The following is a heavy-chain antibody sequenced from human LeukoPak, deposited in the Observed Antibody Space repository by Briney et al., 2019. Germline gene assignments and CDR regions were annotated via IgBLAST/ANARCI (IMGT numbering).Heavy chain of an antibody. D-gene: IGHD4-23*01. CDR3: ATSRTTVVAPSGYFDY. V-gene: IGHV1-24*01. J-gene: IGHJ4*02. Sequence: ASVKVSCKVSGYTLTELSMHWVRQAPGKGLEWMGGFDPEDGETIYAQKFQGRVTMAEDTSTDTAYMELSSLRSEDTAVYYCATSRTTVVAPSGYFDYWGQGTLVTVS. CDR1: GYTLTELS. CDR2: FDPEDGET.